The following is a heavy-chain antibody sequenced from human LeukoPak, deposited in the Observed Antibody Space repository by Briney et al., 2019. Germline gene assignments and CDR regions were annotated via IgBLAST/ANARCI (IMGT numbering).Heavy chain of an antibody. CDR3: ARIGLRGVIISRPLDY. D-gene: IGHD3-16*02. Sequence: GASVKVSCKASGYTFTSYDINWVRQATGQGLEWMGWMNPNSGNTGYAQKFQGRVTITADESTSTAYMELSSLRSEDTAVYYCARIGLRGVIISRPLDYWGQGTLVTVSS. CDR2: MNPNSGNT. J-gene: IGHJ4*02. CDR1: GYTFTSYD. V-gene: IGHV1-8*03.